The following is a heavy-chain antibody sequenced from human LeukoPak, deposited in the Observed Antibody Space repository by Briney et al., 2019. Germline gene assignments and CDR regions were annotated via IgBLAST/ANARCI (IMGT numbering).Heavy chain of an antibody. CDR1: GFTFSGST. D-gene: IGHD6-19*01. Sequence: GGSLRLSCAASGFTFSGSTMHWVRQASGKGLEWVGRIRSKANSYATAYAASVKGRFTISRDDPKNTAYLQMNSLKTEDTAVYYCATLEYSSGWIPFDYWGQGTLVTVSS. CDR2: IRSKANSYAT. J-gene: IGHJ4*02. CDR3: ATLEYSSGWIPFDY. V-gene: IGHV3-73*01.